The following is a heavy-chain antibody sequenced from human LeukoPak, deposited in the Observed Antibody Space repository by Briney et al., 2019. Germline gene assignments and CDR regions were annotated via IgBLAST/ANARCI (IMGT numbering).Heavy chain of an antibody. CDR2: LYAGGES. CDR3: ARDSAGNQYSSGNFDL. Sequence: GGSLRLSCAASGFAVKSSYMNWVRQAPGKGLEWVSVLYAGGESYYADSVLGRFTISRDNSNNTVFLEMISLTADDTAVYFCARDSAGNQYSSGNFDLWGQGTLVTVSS. V-gene: IGHV3-53*01. CDR1: GFAVKSSY. D-gene: IGHD3-10*01. J-gene: IGHJ4*02.